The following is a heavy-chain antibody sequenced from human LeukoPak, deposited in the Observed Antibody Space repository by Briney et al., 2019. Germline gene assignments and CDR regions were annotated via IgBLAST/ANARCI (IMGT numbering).Heavy chain of an antibody. Sequence: GGSLRVSCAASGFTFSSYAMSWVRQAPGKGLEWVSAISGSGGSTYYADSVKGRFTISRDNSKNTLYLQMNSLRAEDTAVYYCAKDGAVAGIVAEYFQHWGQGTLVTVSS. CDR3: AKDGAVAGIVAEYFQH. CDR1: GFTFSSYA. D-gene: IGHD6-19*01. J-gene: IGHJ1*01. V-gene: IGHV3-23*01. CDR2: ISGSGGST.